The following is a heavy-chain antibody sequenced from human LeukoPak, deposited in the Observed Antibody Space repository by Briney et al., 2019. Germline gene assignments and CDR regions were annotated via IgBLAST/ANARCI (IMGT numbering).Heavy chain of an antibody. CDR3: AREQQLGLFDY. D-gene: IGHD6-13*01. V-gene: IGHV3-53*04. CDR1: GFTVSSNY. Sequence: GSLRLSCAASGFTVSSNYMSWVRQAPGKGLEWVSVIYSDGSTYYADSVKGRFTISRHNSKNTVYLQMNSVRTEDTAVYYCAREQQLGLFDYWGQGTLVTVSS. CDR2: IYSDGST. J-gene: IGHJ4*02.